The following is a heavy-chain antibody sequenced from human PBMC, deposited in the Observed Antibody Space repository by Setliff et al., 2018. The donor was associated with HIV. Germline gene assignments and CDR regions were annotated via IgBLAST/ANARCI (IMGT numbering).Heavy chain of an antibody. D-gene: IGHD5-12*01. Sequence: SETLSLTCTVSGGSNSGDYWSWIRQPPGKGLEWIGYIHTSGRTNYNYPFKTRATISRDTSKNQFSLKLSSVTAADTAVYHCARPSTGGGYNYWYFDLWGRGTLVTVSS. CDR1: GGSNSGDY. J-gene: IGHJ2*01. CDR2: IHTSGRT. CDR3: ARPSTGGGYNYWYFDL. V-gene: IGHV4-4*09.